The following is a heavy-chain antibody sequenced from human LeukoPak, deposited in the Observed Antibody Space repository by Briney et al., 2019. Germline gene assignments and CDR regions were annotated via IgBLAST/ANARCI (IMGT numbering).Heavy chain of an antibody. D-gene: IGHD3-9*01. V-gene: IGHV1-2*02. J-gene: IGHJ5*02. Sequence: VSVKVSCKASGYTFADYYIHWVRQAPGQGLEWMGWIYPKSGGTNSAQKFQGRVTITRDTSISTAYMELSRLKFDDTAVYYCARVSTSGYRDWLDPWGQGTLVTVSS. CDR1: GYTFADYY. CDR2: IYPKSGGT. CDR3: ARVSTSGYRDWLDP.